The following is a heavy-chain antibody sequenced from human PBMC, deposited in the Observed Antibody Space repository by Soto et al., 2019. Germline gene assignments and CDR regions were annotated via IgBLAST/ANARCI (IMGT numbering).Heavy chain of an antibody. CDR3: ARGGSSSWFRALDY. CDR2: ISDGSTT. Sequence: GGSLRLSCVVSGFTLGGYSMNWVRQAPGKGLEWVSYISDGSTTTYADSVKGRFTISRDNAKSMLYLQMNSLRAEDTAVYYCARGGSSSWFRALDYWGQGTLVTVSS. D-gene: IGHD6-13*01. J-gene: IGHJ4*02. CDR1: GFTLGGYS. V-gene: IGHV3-74*01.